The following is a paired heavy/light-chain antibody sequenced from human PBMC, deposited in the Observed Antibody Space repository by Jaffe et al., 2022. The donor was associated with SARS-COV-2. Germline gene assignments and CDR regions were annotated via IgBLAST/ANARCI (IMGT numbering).Heavy chain of an antibody. CDR1: GGTFSIHG. J-gene: IGHJ4*02. V-gene: IGHV1-69*01. CDR3: ARYEQFGDPLDY. D-gene: IGHD3-10*01. CDR2: ISPMLGTA. Sequence: QVHLVQSGAEVKKPGSSMKVSCKSSGGTFSIHGISWVRQAPGRGLEWMGGISPMLGTAKYAQKFQGRVTITADESTSTAYMELNSLRSEDTATYYCARYEQFGDPLDYWGQGTLATVSS.
Light chain of an antibody. CDR2: DDT. V-gene: IGLV3-21*02. Sequence: SYVLTQPPSVSVAPGQTATITCGGNNIQSKAVHWYQHIPGQAPVLVVYDDTNRPSGIPERFSGSNSGSTATLTISRVEAGDAADYYCQVWDSSGDLVVFGGGTSLTVL. CDR1: NIQSKA. CDR3: QVWDSSGDLVV. J-gene: IGLJ2*01.